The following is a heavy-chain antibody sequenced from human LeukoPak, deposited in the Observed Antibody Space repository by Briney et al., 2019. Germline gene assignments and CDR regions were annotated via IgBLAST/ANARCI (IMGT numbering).Heavy chain of an antibody. J-gene: IGHJ4*02. CDR1: GYTFSNFS. Sequence: AASVRVSCKGSGYTFSNFSISWVRQAPGRGLEWLGWINAYNGDTDYAEKLQGRVTMTTDTSTSTAYMELRSLRSDDTAVYYCARGAPRYCSSTSCYESHFDYWGQGTLVTVSS. CDR3: ARGAPRYCSSTSCYESHFDY. CDR2: INAYNGDT. V-gene: IGHV1-18*01. D-gene: IGHD2-2*01.